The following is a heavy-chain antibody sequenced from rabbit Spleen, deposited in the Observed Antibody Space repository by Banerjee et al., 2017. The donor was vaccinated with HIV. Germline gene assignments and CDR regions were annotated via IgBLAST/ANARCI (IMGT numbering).Heavy chain of an antibody. J-gene: IGHJ4*01. V-gene: IGHV1S45*01. CDR2: IYTGSSGIT. D-gene: IGHD1-1*01. CDR3: ARWAAGSGGWYTFNL. Sequence: QERLVESGGGLVQPEGSLALTCTASGFSFSNSYYMCWVRQAPGKGLEWIACIYTGSSGITYYANWVISRFTITSNTNQNTVDLKMTSLTAADTATYFCARWAAGSGGWYTFNLWGPGTLVTVS. CDR1: GFSFSNSYY.